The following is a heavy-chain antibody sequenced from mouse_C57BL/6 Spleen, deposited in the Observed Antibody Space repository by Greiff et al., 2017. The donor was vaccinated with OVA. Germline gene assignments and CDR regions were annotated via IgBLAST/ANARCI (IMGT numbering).Heavy chain of an antibody. CDR1: GFSLTSYG. Sequence: VHLVESGPGLVQPSQSLSITCTVSGFSLTSYGVHWVRQSPGKGLEWLGVIWSGGSTDYNAAFISRLSISKDNSKSQVFFKMNSLQADDTAIYYCASKLFFAYWGQGTLVTVSA. CDR2: IWSGGST. J-gene: IGHJ3*01. V-gene: IGHV2-2*01. CDR3: ASKLFFAY.